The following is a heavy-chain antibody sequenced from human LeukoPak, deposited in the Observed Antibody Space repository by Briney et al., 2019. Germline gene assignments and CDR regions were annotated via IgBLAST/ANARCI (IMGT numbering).Heavy chain of an antibody. Sequence: GGSLRLSCAASGFTFSSYAMSWVRQAPGKGLEWVSAISGSGGSTYYADSVKGRFTISRDNSKNTLYLQMNSLRAEDTAVYYCARASYSSGWSDPYYFDYWGQGTLVTVSS. CDR2: ISGSGGST. J-gene: IGHJ4*02. V-gene: IGHV3-23*01. CDR1: GFTFSSYA. D-gene: IGHD6-19*01. CDR3: ARASYSSGWSDPYYFDY.